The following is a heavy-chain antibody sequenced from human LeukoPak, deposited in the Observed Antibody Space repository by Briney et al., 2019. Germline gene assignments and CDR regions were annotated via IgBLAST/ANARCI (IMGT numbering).Heavy chain of an antibody. V-gene: IGHV3-53*01. CDR2: MSKSGST. D-gene: IGHD3-10*01. Sequence: GDSLRLSCAASGFAVNSRYMAWVRQAPGKGLEWLSIMSKSGSTEYADSVKGRFTISRDSSRNTLHLQMTSLRGEDTAVYYCARGDRGSYYGSGDEYFDVWGQGTRVTVAT. J-gene: IGHJ4*02. CDR3: ARGDRGSYYGSGDEYFDV. CDR1: GFAVNSRY.